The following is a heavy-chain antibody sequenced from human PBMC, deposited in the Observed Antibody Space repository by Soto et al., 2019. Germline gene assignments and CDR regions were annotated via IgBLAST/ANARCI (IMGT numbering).Heavy chain of an antibody. D-gene: IGHD2-21*02. V-gene: IGHV4-39*01. CDR1: DDSIGTRRDC. CDR2: VYYSGST. CDR3: ASSLTVTASYNWFDP. Sequence: SETMAVRGTVGDDSIGTRRDCWGWKSQTQGKGLEWIGSVYYSGSTSYKPSLKRRVTISVDTSKKEFSLKLRSVTAADTAVYYCASSLTVTASYNWFDPWGQGTLVTVSS. J-gene: IGHJ5*01.